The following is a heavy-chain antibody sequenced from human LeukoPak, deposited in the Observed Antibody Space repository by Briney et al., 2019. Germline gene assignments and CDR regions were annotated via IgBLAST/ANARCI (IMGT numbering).Heavy chain of an antibody. CDR2: ISWNSGSI. V-gene: IGHV3-9*03. J-gene: IGHJ4*02. CDR1: GFTFDDYA. Sequence: PGRPLRLSCAASGFTFDDYAMHWVRQAPGKGLEWVSGISWNSGSIGYADSVKGRFTISRDNAKNSLYLQMNSLRAEDMALYYCASFDYWGQGTLVTVSS. CDR3: ASFDY.